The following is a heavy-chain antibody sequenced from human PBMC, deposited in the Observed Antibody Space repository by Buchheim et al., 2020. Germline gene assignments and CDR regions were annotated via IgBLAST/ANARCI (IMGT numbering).Heavy chain of an antibody. D-gene: IGHD3-22*01. V-gene: IGHV4-30-4*01. CDR1: GGSISSGDYY. CDR3: ARGISRYYYDSSGYYPPYYFDY. CDR2: IYYSGST. Sequence: QVQLQESGPGLVKPSQTLSLTCTVSGGSISSGDYYWSWIRQPPEKGLEWIGYIYYSGSTYYNPSLKSRVTISVDTSKNQFSLKLSSVTAADTAVYYCARGISRYYYDSSGYYPPYYFDYWGQGTL. J-gene: IGHJ4*02.